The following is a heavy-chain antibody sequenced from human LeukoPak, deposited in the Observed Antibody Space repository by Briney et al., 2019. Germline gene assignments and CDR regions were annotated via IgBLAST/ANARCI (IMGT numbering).Heavy chain of an antibody. CDR1: GYTFTSYY. Sequence: ASVKVSCKASGYTFTSYYMHWVRQAPGQGLEWMGIIDPSGGSTSYAQKFQGRVTMTRDTSTSTVYMELSSLRSEDTAVYYCASVSRTMTDAFDIWGQGTVVTVSS. CDR3: ASVSRTMTDAFDI. J-gene: IGHJ3*02. CDR2: IDPSGGST. D-gene: IGHD2/OR15-2a*01. V-gene: IGHV1-46*01.